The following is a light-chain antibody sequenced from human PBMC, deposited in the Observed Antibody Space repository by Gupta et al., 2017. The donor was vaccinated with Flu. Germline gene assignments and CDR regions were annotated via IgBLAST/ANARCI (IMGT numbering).Light chain of an antibody. CDR3: QQDGGSPMST. V-gene: IGKV3-20*01. Sequence: EIVFTQSPGTLSLSPGERANLSCRARQSVRSSYLAWYQHKPGQAPRLLIYGASIRATGIPDRFRGSGCGTDLTLTISIRELEDFAVYYCQQDGGSPMSTFGQGTKLEIK. CDR2: GAS. J-gene: IGKJ2*01. CDR1: QSVRSSY.